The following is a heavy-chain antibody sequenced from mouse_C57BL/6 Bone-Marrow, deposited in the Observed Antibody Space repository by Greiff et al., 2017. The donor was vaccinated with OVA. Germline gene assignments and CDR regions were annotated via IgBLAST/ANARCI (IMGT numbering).Heavy chain of an antibody. CDR2: ISSGGSYT. V-gene: IGHV5-6*01. CDR3: ASNWEAAY. D-gene: IGHD4-1*02. Sequence: SGGDLVKPGGSLKLSCAASGFTFSSYGMSWVRQTPDKRLEWVATISSGGSYTYYPDSVNGRFTISRDNAKNTLYLQMSSLKSEDTAMYYCASNWEAAYWGQGTLVTVSA. CDR1: GFTFSSYG. J-gene: IGHJ3*01.